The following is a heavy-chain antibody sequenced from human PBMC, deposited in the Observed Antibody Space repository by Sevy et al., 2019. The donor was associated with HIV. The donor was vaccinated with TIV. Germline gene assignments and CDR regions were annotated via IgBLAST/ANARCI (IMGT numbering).Heavy chain of an antibody. CDR2: ISGSGGST. V-gene: IGHV3-23*01. J-gene: IGHJ4*02. Sequence: GGCLRLSCAASGFTFSSYAMSWVRQAPGKGLEWVSAISGSGGSTYYADSVKGRFTISRDTSKNTLYLQMNSLRAEDTAVYYCATGGGSSYYFDYWGQGTLVTVSS. D-gene: IGHD1-26*01. CDR3: ATGGGSSYYFDY. CDR1: GFTFSSYA.